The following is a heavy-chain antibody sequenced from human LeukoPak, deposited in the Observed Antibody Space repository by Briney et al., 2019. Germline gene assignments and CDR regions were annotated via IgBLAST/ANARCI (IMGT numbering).Heavy chain of an antibody. Sequence: PGGSLRLSCAASGFTFDYYGMSWVRQAPGKGLEWVSGINWNGGSTGYADSVKGRFTISRDNAKNSLYLQMNSLRAEDTALYYCARDDVGSSWYAVDYWGQGTLVTVSS. CDR2: INWNGGST. CDR1: GFTFDYYG. D-gene: IGHD6-13*01. V-gene: IGHV3-20*04. J-gene: IGHJ4*02. CDR3: ARDDVGSSWYAVDY.